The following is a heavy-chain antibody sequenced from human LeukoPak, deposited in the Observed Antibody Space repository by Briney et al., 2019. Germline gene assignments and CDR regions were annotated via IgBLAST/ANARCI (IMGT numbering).Heavy chain of an antibody. D-gene: IGHD3-9*01. CDR1: GFTFSDYY. V-gene: IGHV3-11*01. J-gene: IGHJ4*02. Sequence: GGSLRLSCAASGFTFSDYYMSWIRQAPGKGLEWVSYISSSGSTIYYADSVRGRFSISRDNSKNTLSLQMNSLRVEDTAVYYCAKRDPTGYSDYWGQGTLVTVSS. CDR3: AKRDPTGYSDY. CDR2: ISSSGSTI.